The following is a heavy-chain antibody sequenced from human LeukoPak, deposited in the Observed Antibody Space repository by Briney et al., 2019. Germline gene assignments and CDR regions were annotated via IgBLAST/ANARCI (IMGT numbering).Heavy chain of an antibody. J-gene: IGHJ3*02. CDR1: EFTFSTFW. CDR2: INQHGNDK. CDR3: AREGSLSSSDAFDI. V-gene: IGHV3-7*01. D-gene: IGHD6-6*01. Sequence: GGSLRLSCAASEFTFSTFWMSWVRQAPGKGLEWVANINQHGNDKYYVDSVKGRFTISRDNARNSLYLQMTSLGAGDTAVYYCAREGSLSSSDAFDIWGQGTMVTVSS.